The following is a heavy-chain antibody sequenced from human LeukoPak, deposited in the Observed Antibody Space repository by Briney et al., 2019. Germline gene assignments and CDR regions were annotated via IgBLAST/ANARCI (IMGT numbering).Heavy chain of an antibody. V-gene: IGHV3-15*01. CDR1: GFTFSSYA. CDR2: IKSKTDGGTT. J-gene: IGHJ3*02. Sequence: GGSLRLSCAASGFTFSSYAMSWVRQAPGKGLEWVGRIKSKTDGGTTDYAAPVKGRFTISRDDSKNTLYLQMNSLKTEDTAGYYCPTDSGIMIVAAFDVFDIGGKGKMVTVFS. CDR3: PTDSGIMIVAAFDVFDI. D-gene: IGHD3-22*01.